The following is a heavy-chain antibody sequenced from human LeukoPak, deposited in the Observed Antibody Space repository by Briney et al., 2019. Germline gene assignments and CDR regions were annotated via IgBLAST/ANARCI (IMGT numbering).Heavy chain of an antibody. V-gene: IGHV1-8*01. D-gene: IGHD6-13*01. CDR1: GYTFTNYD. CDR2: MNPNSGNT. Sequence: ASVKVSCKASGYTFTNYDINGVRQATGQGLEWMGWMNPNSGNTGSAQKFQGRVTMTRNTSISTAYMELNSLISEDTAVYFCARRIASAGTTLGYWGQGTLVTVSS. CDR3: ARRIASAGTTLGY. J-gene: IGHJ4*02.